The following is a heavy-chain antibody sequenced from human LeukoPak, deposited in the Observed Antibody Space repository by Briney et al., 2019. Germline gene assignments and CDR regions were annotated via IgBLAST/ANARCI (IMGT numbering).Heavy chain of an antibody. CDR1: GYTFTSYD. D-gene: IGHD2-15*01. CDR2: MNPNSGNT. J-gene: IGHJ4*02. Sequence: ASVKVSCKASGYTFTSYDINWVRQATGQGLEWMGWMNPNSGNTGYAQKFQGGVTMTRNTSISTAYMELSSLRSEDTAVYYCARGTCSGGSCYSSYFDYWGQGTLVTVSS. V-gene: IGHV1-8*01. CDR3: ARGTCSGGSCYSSYFDY.